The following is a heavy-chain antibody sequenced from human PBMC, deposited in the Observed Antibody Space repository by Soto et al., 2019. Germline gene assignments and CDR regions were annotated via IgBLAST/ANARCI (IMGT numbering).Heavy chain of an antibody. CDR3: ARGLWSGPPRFDP. CDR1: GGSISSGGYS. J-gene: IGHJ5*02. CDR2: IYHSGST. D-gene: IGHD3-3*01. Sequence: SETLSLTCAVSGGSISSGGYSWSWIRQPPGKGLEWIGYIYHSGSTYYNPSLKSRVTISVDRSKNQFSLKLSSVTAADTAVYYCARGLWSGPPRFDPWGQGTLVTVSS. V-gene: IGHV4-30-2*01.